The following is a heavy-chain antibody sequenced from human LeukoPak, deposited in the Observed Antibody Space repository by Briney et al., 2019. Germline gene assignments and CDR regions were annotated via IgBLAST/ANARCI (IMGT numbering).Heavy chain of an antibody. D-gene: IGHD3-10*01. CDR3: ARGHYYGSGSYYNTPWFDP. Sequence: PSETLSLTCTVSGGSISSYYWSWIRQPAGKGLEWIGRIYTSGSTTYNPSLKSRVTMSVDTSKNQFSLKLSSVTAADTAVYYCARGHYYGSGSYYNTPWFDPWGQGTLVTVSS. CDR1: GGSISSYY. J-gene: IGHJ5*02. V-gene: IGHV4-4*07. CDR2: IYTSGST.